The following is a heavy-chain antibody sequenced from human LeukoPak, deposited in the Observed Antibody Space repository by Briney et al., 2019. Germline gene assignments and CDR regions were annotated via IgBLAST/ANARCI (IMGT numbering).Heavy chain of an antibody. CDR3: AKGDYEGGYFDY. Sequence: GGSLRLSCAASGFTFSSYGMHWVRQAPGKGLEWVAVIWYGGSNKYYADSVKGRFTISRDNSKNTLYLQMNSLRAEDTAVYYCAKGDYEGGYFDYWGQGTLVTVSS. CDR1: GFTFSSYG. V-gene: IGHV3-30*02. D-gene: IGHD4-17*01. CDR2: IWYGGSNK. J-gene: IGHJ4*02.